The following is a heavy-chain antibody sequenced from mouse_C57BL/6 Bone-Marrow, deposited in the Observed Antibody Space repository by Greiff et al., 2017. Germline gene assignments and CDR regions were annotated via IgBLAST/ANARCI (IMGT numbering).Heavy chain of an antibody. V-gene: IGHV3-6*01. CDR2: ISYDGSN. CDR3: ARGGITTVVASNWYFDV. J-gene: IGHJ1*03. CDR1: GYSITSGYY. Sequence: EVQLQESGPGLVKPSQSLSLTCSVTGYSITSGYYWNWIRQFPGNKLEWMGYISYDGSNNYNPSLKNRISITRDTSKNQFSLKLNSVTTEDTATYYCARGGITTVVASNWYFDVWGTGTTVTVSS. D-gene: IGHD1-1*01.